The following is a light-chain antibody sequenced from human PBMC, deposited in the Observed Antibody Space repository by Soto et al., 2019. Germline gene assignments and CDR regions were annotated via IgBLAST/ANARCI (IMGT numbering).Light chain of an antibody. CDR2: GTS. V-gene: IGKV1-39*01. J-gene: IGKJ5*01. CDR3: QQSYTAPIT. Sequence: IQMTQSPSSLSASVGDSVTVTCRASQSISTFLNWYQHIPGQAPTLLIYGTSNLQSGVPSRFSGSGSGTDVTLTISSLQPEDSATYYCQQSYTAPITFGQGTRLEI. CDR1: QSISTF.